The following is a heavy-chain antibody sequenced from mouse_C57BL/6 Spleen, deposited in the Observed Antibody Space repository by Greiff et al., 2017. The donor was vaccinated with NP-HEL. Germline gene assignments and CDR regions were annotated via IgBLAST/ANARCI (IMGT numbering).Heavy chain of an antibody. V-gene: IGHV3-6*01. D-gene: IGHD1-1*01. CDR1: GYSITSGYY. CDR2: ISYDGSN. Sequence: VQLKESGPGLVKPSQSLSLTCSVTGYSITSGYYWNWIRQFPGNKLEWMGYISYDGSNNYNPSLKNRISITRDTSKNQFFLKLNSVTTEDTATYYCARNYGSSPLYYFDYWGQGTTLTVSS. CDR3: ARNYGSSPLYYFDY. J-gene: IGHJ2*01.